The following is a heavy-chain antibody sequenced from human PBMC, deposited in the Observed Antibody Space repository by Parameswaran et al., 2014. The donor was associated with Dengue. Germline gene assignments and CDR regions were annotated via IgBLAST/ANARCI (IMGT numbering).Heavy chain of an antibody. D-gene: IGHD2-21*02. CDR3: ARDGGAYCGGDCYPDAFDI. V-gene: IGHV3-21*01. J-gene: IGHJ3*02. CDR2: ISSSSSYI. Sequence: RQAPGRGWSGSSAISSSSSYIYYADSVKGRFTISRDNAKNSLYLQMNSLRAEDTAVYYCARDGGAYCGGDCYPDAFDIWGQGTMVTVSS.